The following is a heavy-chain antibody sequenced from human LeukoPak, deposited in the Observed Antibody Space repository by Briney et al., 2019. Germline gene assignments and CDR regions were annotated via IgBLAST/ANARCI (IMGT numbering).Heavy chain of an antibody. CDR2: KKEDGSEK. J-gene: IGHJ4*02. D-gene: IGHD1-1*01. CDR3: ASDRWKAFDC. CDR1: GFTLSVFW. V-gene: IGHV3-7*01. Sequence: GGCLRLSCEASGFTLSVFWMSCVRGAPGRGLGRGVNKKEDGSEKYYMDSVKGRFTIYRDNAKNSLYLQMNRLRVEDTAVYYCASDRWKAFDCWGPGTLVTVPS.